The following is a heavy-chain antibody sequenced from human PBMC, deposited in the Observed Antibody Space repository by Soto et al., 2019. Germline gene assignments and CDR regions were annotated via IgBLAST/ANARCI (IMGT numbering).Heavy chain of an antibody. CDR1: GGSISSGDYY. Sequence: QVQLQESGPGLVKPSQTLSLTCTVSGGSISSGDYYWSWIRQPPGKGLEWIGYIYYSESTYYNPSLKSRVTISVDTSKNQFSLKLSSVTAANTAVYYGARARNYYYDGMYVWGQGTTVTVSS. V-gene: IGHV4-30-4*01. CDR2: IYYSEST. J-gene: IGHJ6*02. CDR3: ARARNYYYDGMYV.